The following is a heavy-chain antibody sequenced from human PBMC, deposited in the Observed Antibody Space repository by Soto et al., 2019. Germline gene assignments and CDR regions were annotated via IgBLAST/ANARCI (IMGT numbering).Heavy chain of an antibody. Sequence: EVQLVESGGGLVKPGGSLRLSCAASGFTFSSYSRNWVRQAPGKGLEWVSSISSSSSYIYYADSLKGRFTISRDNAKNSLYLQMNSLRAEDTAVYYCARGVIAAAAPFDYWGQGTLVTVSS. CDR2: ISSSSSYI. D-gene: IGHD6-13*01. CDR3: ARGVIAAAAPFDY. CDR1: GFTFSSYS. J-gene: IGHJ4*02. V-gene: IGHV3-21*01.